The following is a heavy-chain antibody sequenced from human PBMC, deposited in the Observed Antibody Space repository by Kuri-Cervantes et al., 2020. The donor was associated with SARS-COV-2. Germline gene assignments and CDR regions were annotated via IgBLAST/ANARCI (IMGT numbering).Heavy chain of an antibody. D-gene: IGHD3-3*01. Sequence: GESLLISCTVSGISIGYDLVTGVRQAPGKGLEWVAFIKSKLYGGTTEYAASVRGRFTISRDDSKSIAYLQMNSLETEDTAVYYCSRSYDFWSGNQPASAGYYMNVWGKGTTVTVSS. CDR2: IKSKLYGGTT. V-gene: IGHV3-49*02. J-gene: IGHJ6*03. CDR3: SRSYDFWSGNQPASAGYYMNV. CDR1: GISIGYDL.